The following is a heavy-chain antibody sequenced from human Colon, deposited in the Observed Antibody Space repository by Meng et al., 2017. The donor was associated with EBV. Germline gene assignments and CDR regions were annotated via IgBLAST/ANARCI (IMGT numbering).Heavy chain of an antibody. Sequence: VQMQESGPGLVKPSQTLSLTCTVSGGSISSGAYYWSWIRQHPGNGLEWIGSIYYRGTTYYNPSLKSRVTISVDTSNNQFSLKLSSVTAADTAVYYCGRPHLIWLAVSFDYWGQGTLVTVSS. CDR1: GGSISSGAYY. CDR3: GRPHLIWLAVSFDY. D-gene: IGHD5-24*01. V-gene: IGHV4-30-4*08. CDR2: IYYRGTT. J-gene: IGHJ4*02.